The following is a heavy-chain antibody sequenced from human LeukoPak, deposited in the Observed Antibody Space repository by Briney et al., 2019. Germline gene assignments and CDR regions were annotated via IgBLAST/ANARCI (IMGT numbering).Heavy chain of an antibody. CDR2: INPNSGGT. CDR1: GYTFTGYY. Sequence: GASVKVSCKASGYTFTGYYMHWVRQAPGQGLEWMGRINPNSGGTNYAQKFQGRVTMTRDTSISTAYMELSRLRSDDTAVYHCARPYDSSAFLPFDYWGQGTLVTVSS. J-gene: IGHJ4*02. V-gene: IGHV1-2*06. CDR3: ARPYDSSAFLPFDY. D-gene: IGHD3-22*01.